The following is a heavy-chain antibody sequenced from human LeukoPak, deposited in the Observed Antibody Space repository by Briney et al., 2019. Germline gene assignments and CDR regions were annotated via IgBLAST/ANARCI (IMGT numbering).Heavy chain of an antibody. J-gene: IGHJ4*02. CDR2: INPSGGST. Sequence: ASVKVSCKASGYTFTSYYMHWVRQAPGQGLEWMGIINPSGGSTSYAQKFQGRVTMTRATSTSTVYMELSSLRSEDTAVCYCARGPLGSSSWYFLDPYFDYWGQGTLVTVSS. V-gene: IGHV1-46*01. CDR1: GYTFTSYY. CDR3: ARGPLGSSSWYFLDPYFDY. D-gene: IGHD6-13*01.